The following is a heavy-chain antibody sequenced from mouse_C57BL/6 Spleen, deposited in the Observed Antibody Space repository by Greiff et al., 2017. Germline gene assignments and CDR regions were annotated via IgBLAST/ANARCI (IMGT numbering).Heavy chain of an antibody. CDR1: GYTFTSYW. D-gene: IGHD2-4*01. J-gene: IGHJ3*01. CDR3: ARSQPRTYYDDGVFAY. Sequence: QVQLQQPGAELVKPGASVRMSCKASGYTFTSYWITWVKQRPGQGLEWIGDIYPGSGSTNYNEKFKSKATLTVDTSSSTAYMQLSSLTSEDSAVYYCARSQPRTYYDDGVFAYWGQGTLVTVSA. V-gene: IGHV1-55*01. CDR2: IYPGSGST.